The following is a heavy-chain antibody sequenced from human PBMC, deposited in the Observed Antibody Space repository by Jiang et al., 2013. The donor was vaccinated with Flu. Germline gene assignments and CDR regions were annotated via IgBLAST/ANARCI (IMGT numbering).Heavy chain of an antibody. CDR2: ISYDGSNK. V-gene: IGHV3-30-3*01. D-gene: IGHD3-3*01. CDR3: ARDIGGYFQH. Sequence: QLLESGGGVVQPGRSLRLSCAASGFSFSSYSMHWVRQAPGKGLEWVAVISYDGSNKYFADSVKGRFTISRDNSKDTLYLEMNSLRPEDTAVYYCARDIGGYFQHWGQGTLVTVSP. J-gene: IGHJ1*01. CDR1: GFSFSSYS.